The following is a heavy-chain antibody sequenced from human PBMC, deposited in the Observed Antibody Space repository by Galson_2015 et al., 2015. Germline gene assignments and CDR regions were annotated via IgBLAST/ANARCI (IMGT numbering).Heavy chain of an antibody. V-gene: IGHV3-33*01. CDR2: IWSGGSNK. J-gene: IGHJ4*02. CDR3: ARDLFEGGLGAPGFDY. CDR1: GFTFSSYG. Sequence: LRLSCAASGFTFSSYGLHWVRQAPGKGLEWVSIIWSGGSNKNYADSVKGRFTISRDDSKNTLYLQMNSLRVEDTAVYYCARDLFEGGLGAPGFDYWGQGTLVTVSS. D-gene: IGHD1-26*01.